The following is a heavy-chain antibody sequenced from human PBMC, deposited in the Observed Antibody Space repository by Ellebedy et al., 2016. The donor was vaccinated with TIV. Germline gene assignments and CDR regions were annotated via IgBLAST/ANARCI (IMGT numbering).Heavy chain of an antibody. Sequence: GESLKISCAASGFTFSSYAMSWVRQAPGKGLEWVSSISTTSSYIYYADSVKGRFTISRDNAKNSLYLQMNSLRAEDTAVYYCARDRWDIVVVPAAYYGMDVWGQGTTVTVSS. J-gene: IGHJ6*02. CDR2: ISTTSSYI. V-gene: IGHV3-21*04. CDR1: GFTFSSYA. D-gene: IGHD2-2*01. CDR3: ARDRWDIVVVPAAYYGMDV.